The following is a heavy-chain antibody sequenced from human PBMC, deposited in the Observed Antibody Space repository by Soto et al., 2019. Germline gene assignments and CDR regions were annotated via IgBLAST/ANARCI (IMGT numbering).Heavy chain of an antibody. Sequence: EVQLLESGGGLVQPGGSLRISCAAAGFALTGYAMSWVRQAPGKGLEWVSAISGSGGSTYYADSVKGRFTISRDNSKNTLYLQMNSLRAEDTAVYYCAKDQRGYYVPYDFDIWGQGTIVTVSS. CDR1: GFALTGYA. V-gene: IGHV3-23*01. D-gene: IGHD3-10*02. J-gene: IGHJ3*02. CDR3: AKDQRGYYVPYDFDI. CDR2: ISGSGGST.